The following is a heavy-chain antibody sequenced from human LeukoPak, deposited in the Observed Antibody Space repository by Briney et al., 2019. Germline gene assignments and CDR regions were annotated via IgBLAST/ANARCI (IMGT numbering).Heavy chain of an antibody. CDR1: GYIFSDYY. CDR3: ARVEYSSSSCFNY. J-gene: IGHJ4*02. Sequence: PGGSLRLSCAASGYIFSDYYMSWVRQAPGKGLEWLSDISSTGHSVYYADSVKGRFTISRDNAKNSLYLQMNSLRAEDTAVYYCARVEYSSSSCFNYWGQGTLVNVSS. V-gene: IGHV3-11*04. D-gene: IGHD6-6*01. CDR2: ISSTGHSV.